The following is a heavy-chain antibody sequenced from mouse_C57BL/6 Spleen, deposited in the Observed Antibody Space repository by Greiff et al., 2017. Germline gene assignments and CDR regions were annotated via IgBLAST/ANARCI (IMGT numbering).Heavy chain of an antibody. J-gene: IGHJ3*01. V-gene: IGHV1-52*01. CDR1: GYTFTSYW. Sequence: QVQLQQPGAELVRPGSSVKLSCKASGYTFTSYWMHWVKQRPIQGLEWIGNIDPSDSETNYNQKFKDKATLTVDKSSSTAYMQLSSLTSEDSAVYYCARSGSSDGFAYWGQGTLVTVSA. CDR3: ARSGSSDGFAY. CDR2: IDPSDSET.